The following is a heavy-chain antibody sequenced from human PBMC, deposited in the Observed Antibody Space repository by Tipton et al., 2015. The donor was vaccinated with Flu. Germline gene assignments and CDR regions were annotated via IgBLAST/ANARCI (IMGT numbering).Heavy chain of an antibody. CDR2: ISTSGST. CDR1: GGSISTSY. V-gene: IGHV4-4*07. J-gene: IGHJ3*01. Sequence: TLSLTCTVSGGSISTSYWSWIRQPAGKGLEWIGRISTSGSTNYNASLESRVTMSRDTSKNHFSLRLSSATAADTALYYCARDLRGYSGYTGDDAFDLWGAGIIVTVSS. CDR3: ARDLRGYSGYTGDDAFDL. D-gene: IGHD5-12*01.